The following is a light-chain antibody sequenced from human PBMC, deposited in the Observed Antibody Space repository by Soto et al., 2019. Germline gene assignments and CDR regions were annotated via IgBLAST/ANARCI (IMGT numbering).Light chain of an antibody. J-gene: IGKJ5*01. CDR3: QQYGSSPSST. Sequence: EIVLTQSPGTLSLSPGERATLSCRASQSVSSSYLDWSQQKPGQAPRLLIYGASSRASGIPDRFSGSGSGIDFTLTISRVEPDDFAVYSCQQYGSSPSSTFGQGTRLEIK. CDR2: GAS. V-gene: IGKV3-20*01. CDR1: QSVSSSY.